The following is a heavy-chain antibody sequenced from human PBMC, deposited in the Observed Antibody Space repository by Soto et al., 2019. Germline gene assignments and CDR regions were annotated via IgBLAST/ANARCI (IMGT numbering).Heavy chain of an antibody. CDR3: ARDRGTTVTIPYYFDY. D-gene: IGHD4-17*01. CDR2: INPNSGGT. CDR1: GYTFTGYY. Sequence: GASVKVSCKASGYTFTGYYMHWVRQAPGQGLEWMGWINPNSGGTNYAQKFQGWVTMTRDTSISTAYMELSRLRSDDTAVYYCARDRGTTVTIPYYFDYWGQGTLVTVSS. J-gene: IGHJ4*02. V-gene: IGHV1-2*04.